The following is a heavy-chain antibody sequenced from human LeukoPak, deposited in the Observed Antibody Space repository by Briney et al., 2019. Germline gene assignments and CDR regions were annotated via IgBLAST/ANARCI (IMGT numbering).Heavy chain of an antibody. Sequence: ASVKVSCKASGYTFTGYYMHWVRQAPGQGLEWMGWINPNSGGTNYAQKFQGRVTMTRDTSISTAYMELSRLRSDDTAVYYCAGPAEDSSWYQYYFDYWGQGTLVTVSS. D-gene: IGHD6-13*01. J-gene: IGHJ4*02. CDR2: INPNSGGT. CDR3: AGPAEDSSWYQYYFDY. CDR1: GYTFTGYY. V-gene: IGHV1-2*02.